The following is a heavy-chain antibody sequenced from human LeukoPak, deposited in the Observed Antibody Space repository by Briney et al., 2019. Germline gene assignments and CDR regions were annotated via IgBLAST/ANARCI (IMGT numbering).Heavy chain of an antibody. J-gene: IGHJ4*02. D-gene: IGHD5-12*01. CDR1: GFTFSSYA. CDR2: IKGDGSEK. V-gene: IGHV3-7*01. CDR3: ARYLNSGPADY. Sequence: GGSLRLSCAASGFTFSSYAMSWVRQAPGKGLEWVANIKGDGSEKQYVDSVRGRFTISRDNAKNSLYLQMNSLRAEDTAIYYCARYLNSGPADYWGQGSLVTVSS.